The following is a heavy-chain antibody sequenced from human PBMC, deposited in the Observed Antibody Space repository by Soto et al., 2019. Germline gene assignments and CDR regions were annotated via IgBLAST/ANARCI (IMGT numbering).Heavy chain of an antibody. D-gene: IGHD6-25*01. CDR2: IFSNDEK. Sequence: QVTLKESGPVLVKPTETLTLTCTVSGFSLSNARTGVSWIRQTPGKALEWLAHIFSNDEKSYSTSLKSRLTHSEDTSKGQVVLTMTDVDSVDTSTYYCARAPGLYGIDVWGQGTTVTVSS. CDR1: GFSLSNARTG. CDR3: ARAPGLYGIDV. J-gene: IGHJ6*02. V-gene: IGHV2-26*01.